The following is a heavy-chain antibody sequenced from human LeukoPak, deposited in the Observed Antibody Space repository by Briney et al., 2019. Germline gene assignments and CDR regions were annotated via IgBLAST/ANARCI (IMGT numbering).Heavy chain of an antibody. J-gene: IGHJ6*02. D-gene: IGHD3-3*01. CDR1: GGSIVSSTNY. CDR2: IFYSGNT. CDR3: TRHWSEFYNYGMGV. V-gene: IGHV4-39*01. Sequence: SETLSLTCTVFGGSIVSSTNYWAWVRQPPGKGLEWIGSIFYSGNTHYNPSLKSRVTMSVDTSKNEFSLKLNPLSAPSTALYYCTRHWSEFYNYGMGVWGHGTTVTVSS.